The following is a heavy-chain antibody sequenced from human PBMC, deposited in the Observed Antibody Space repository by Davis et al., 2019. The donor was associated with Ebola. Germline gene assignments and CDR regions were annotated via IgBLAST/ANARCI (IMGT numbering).Heavy chain of an antibody. V-gene: IGHV1-2*02. Sequence: ASVKVSCKASGYTFTGYYMHWVRQAPGQGLEWMGWINPNSGGTNYAQKLQGRVTMTTDTSTSTAYMELRSLRSDDTAVYYCARDAYYYGSGRLPNYGMDVWGQGTTVTVSS. D-gene: IGHD3-10*01. CDR3: ARDAYYYGSGRLPNYGMDV. CDR1: GYTFTGYY. CDR2: INPNSGGT. J-gene: IGHJ6*02.